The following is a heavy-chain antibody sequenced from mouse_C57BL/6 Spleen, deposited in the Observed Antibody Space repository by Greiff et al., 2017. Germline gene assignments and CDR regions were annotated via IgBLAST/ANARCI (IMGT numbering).Heavy chain of an antibody. V-gene: IGHV1-55*01. Sequence: QVQLQQPGAELVKPGALVKMSCKASGYTFTSYWITWVKQRPGQGLEWIGDIYPGSGSTNYNEKFKSKATLTVDTSSSTAYMQLSSLTSEDSAVYYCARVGGDPYAMDYWGQGTSVTVSS. CDR1: GYTFTSYW. CDR3: ARVGGDPYAMDY. CDR2: IYPGSGST. D-gene: IGHD3-3*01. J-gene: IGHJ4*01.